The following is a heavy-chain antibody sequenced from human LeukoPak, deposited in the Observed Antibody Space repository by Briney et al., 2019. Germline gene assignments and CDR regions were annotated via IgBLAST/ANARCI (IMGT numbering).Heavy chain of an antibody. D-gene: IGHD2-2*01. CDR3: ANHLACGSTSCPPFDD. J-gene: IGHJ4*02. CDR2: ISGSGGST. V-gene: IGHV3-23*01. CDR1: GFTFSSYA. Sequence: GGSLRLSCAASGFTFSSYAMSWVRQAPGKGLEWVSAISGSGGSTYYAASVEGRFIISRDNAKNSLYLQMSSLRAEDTAVYYCANHLACGSTSCPPFDDWGQGTLVTVSS.